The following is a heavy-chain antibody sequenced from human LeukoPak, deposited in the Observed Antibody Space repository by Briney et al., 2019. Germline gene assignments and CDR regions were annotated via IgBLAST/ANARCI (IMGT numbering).Heavy chain of an antibody. CDR2: IYTSGAT. Sequence: PSETLSLTCTVSGDSMSSYSWSWIRQPAGTGLEWIGRIYTSGATNSNPSLESRLSMSIDTSKNQFSLKLSSVTAADTAVYYCARVNWNYDGLAWFDPWGQGTLVTVSS. V-gene: IGHV4-4*07. D-gene: IGHD1-7*01. CDR3: ARVNWNYDGLAWFDP. J-gene: IGHJ5*02. CDR1: GDSMSSYS.